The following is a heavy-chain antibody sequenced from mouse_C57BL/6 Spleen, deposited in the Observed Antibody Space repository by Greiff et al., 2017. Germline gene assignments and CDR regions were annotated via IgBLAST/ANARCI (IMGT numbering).Heavy chain of an antibody. CDR2: IYPSDSDT. V-gene: IGHV1-61*01. Sequence: QVQLQQPGAELVRPGSSVKLSCKASGYTFTSYWMDWVKQRPGQGLEWIGNIYPSDSDTHYNQKFKDKATLTVDKYSSPAYMPLSSLTSEDSAVXYCARGDYYGSSHVGYWGQGTTLTVSS. D-gene: IGHD1-1*01. J-gene: IGHJ2*01. CDR1: GYTFTSYW. CDR3: ARGDYYGSSHVGY.